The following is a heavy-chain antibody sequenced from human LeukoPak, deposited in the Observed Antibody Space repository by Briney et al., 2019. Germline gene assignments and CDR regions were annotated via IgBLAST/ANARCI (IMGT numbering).Heavy chain of an antibody. D-gene: IGHD5-12*01. CDR3: ARLRGYSGYEADY. Sequence: SETLSITCAVYGGSFSGYYWSWIRQPPGKGLEWIGEINHSGSTNYNPSLKSRVTISVDTSKNQFSLKLSSVTAADTAVYYCARLRGYSGYEADYWGQGTLVTVSS. J-gene: IGHJ4*02. CDR1: GGSFSGYY. CDR2: INHSGST. V-gene: IGHV4-34*01.